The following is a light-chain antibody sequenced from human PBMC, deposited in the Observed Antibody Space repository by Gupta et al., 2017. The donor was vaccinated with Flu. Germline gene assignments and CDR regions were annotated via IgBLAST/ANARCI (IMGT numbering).Light chain of an antibody. Sequence: SYELIPSPSVSVSPGQTASISCSGDHLGEKFASWYQQKPGQSPILIIYKDNRRPSGIPERFSGSKSGNTATLTISGTQDEADYYCQAWDSSAVVFGGGTKLTVL. CDR2: KDN. V-gene: IGLV3-1*01. CDR1: HLGEKF. J-gene: IGLJ2*01. CDR3: QAWDSSAVV.